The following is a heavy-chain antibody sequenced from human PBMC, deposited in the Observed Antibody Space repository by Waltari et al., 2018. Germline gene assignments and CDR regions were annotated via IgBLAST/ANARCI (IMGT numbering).Heavy chain of an antibody. V-gene: IGHV1-69-2*01. CDR3: ATALTPRAYSYHDNAFDI. Sequence: EVQLVQSGAEVKKPGATVKISCKASGYTFTAYYMHWVQQAPGKGLEWMGRVDPEDGETIYAEKFQGRVTITADTSTDTAYMELSSLRSEDTAVYYCATALTPRAYSYHDNAFDIWGQGTMVTVSS. D-gene: IGHD5-18*01. CDR2: VDPEDGET. CDR1: GYTFTAYY. J-gene: IGHJ3*02.